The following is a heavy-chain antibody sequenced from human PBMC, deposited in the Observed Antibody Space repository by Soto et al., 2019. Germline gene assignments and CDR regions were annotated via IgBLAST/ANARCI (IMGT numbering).Heavy chain of an antibody. D-gene: IGHD4-17*01. CDR1: GRSFSGYY. CDR2: INHSGST. CDR3: ARAYGGNSGVFDY. J-gene: IGHJ4*02. V-gene: IGHV4-34*01. Sequence: QVQLQQWGAGLLKPSETLSLTCAVYGRSFSGYYWSWIRQPPGKGLEWIGEINHSGSTNYNPSLKSRVTISVDTSQNQFSLNLRSVPAADTAVYYCARAYGGNSGVFDYWGQGTLVTVSS.